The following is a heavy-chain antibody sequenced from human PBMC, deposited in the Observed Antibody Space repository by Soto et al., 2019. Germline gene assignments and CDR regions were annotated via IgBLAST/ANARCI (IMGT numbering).Heavy chain of an antibody. Sequence: EVQLVESGGGLVQPGGSLRLSCAASGFTFSSYWMSWVRQAPGKGLEWVANIKQDGSEKYYVDSVKGRFTISRDNAKNSLYLQMHSLRAEDTAVYYCARAPLTIAASGLLGVRGGAFDIWGQGTMVTVSS. CDR1: GFTFSSYW. CDR2: IKQDGSEK. V-gene: IGHV3-7*01. D-gene: IGHD6-6*01. J-gene: IGHJ3*02. CDR3: ARAPLTIAASGLLGVRGGAFDI.